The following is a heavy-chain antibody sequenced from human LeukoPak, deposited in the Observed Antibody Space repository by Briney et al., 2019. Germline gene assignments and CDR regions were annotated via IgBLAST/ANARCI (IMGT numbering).Heavy chain of an antibody. Sequence: DSVKVSCKASGYTFTSYDINWVRQATGQGLEWMGWMNPNSGNTGYAQKFQGRVTMTRNTSISTAYMELSSLRSEDTAVYYCASRYSSSWYNWFDPWGQGTLVTVSS. CDR3: ASRYSSSWYNWFDP. J-gene: IGHJ5*02. CDR2: MNPNSGNT. CDR1: GYTFTSYD. V-gene: IGHV1-8*01. D-gene: IGHD6-13*01.